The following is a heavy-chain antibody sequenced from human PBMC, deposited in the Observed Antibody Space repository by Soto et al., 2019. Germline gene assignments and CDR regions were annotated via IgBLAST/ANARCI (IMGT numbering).Heavy chain of an antibody. CDR2: IYYSGST. CDR1: GGSISSGGYY. CDR3: ARYVLGATTFDY. J-gene: IGHJ4*02. V-gene: IGHV4-31*03. Sequence: LSLTCTVSGGSISSGGYYWSWIRQHPGKGLEWIGYIYYSGSTYYNPSLKSRVTISVDTSKNQFSLKLSSVTAADTAVYYCARYVLGATTFDYWGQGTLVTVSS. D-gene: IGHD1-26*01.